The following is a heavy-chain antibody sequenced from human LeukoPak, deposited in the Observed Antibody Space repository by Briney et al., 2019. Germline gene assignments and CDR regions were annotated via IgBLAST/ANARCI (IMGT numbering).Heavy chain of an antibody. D-gene: IGHD3-22*01. J-gene: IGHJ4*02. Sequence: SETLSLTCAVYGGSFSGYYWSWLRQPPGKGLEWIGEINHSGSTNYNPSLKSRVTISVDTSKNQFSLMLSSVTAADTAVYYCAREWCDSSSPYYFDYWGQGTLVTVSS. V-gene: IGHV4-34*01. CDR3: AREWCDSSSPYYFDY. CDR2: INHSGST. CDR1: GGSFSGYY.